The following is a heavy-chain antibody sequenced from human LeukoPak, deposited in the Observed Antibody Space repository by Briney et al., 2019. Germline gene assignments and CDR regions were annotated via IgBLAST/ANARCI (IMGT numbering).Heavy chain of an antibody. CDR3: ARDYYDSSGEFDY. CDR1: GFTFSAYA. Sequence: GGSLRLSCSASGFTFSAYAMYWVRQAPGKGLEWVANIKQDGSEKYYVDSVKGRFTISRDNAKNSLYLQMNSLRAEDTAVYYCARDYYDSSGEFDYWGQGTLVTVSS. V-gene: IGHV3-7*05. CDR2: IKQDGSEK. D-gene: IGHD3-22*01. J-gene: IGHJ4*02.